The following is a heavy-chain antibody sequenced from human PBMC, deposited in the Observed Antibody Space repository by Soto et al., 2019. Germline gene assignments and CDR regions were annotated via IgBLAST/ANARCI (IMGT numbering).Heavy chain of an antibody. Sequence: ASVKVCCKSSGYTFTHYAMHWVRQAPGQGLEWLGWINTDNGYTAFSQKFQGRVSITMDTSASTAYVELSSLTSEDTGVYYCARQGDSRILRDTFDIWGQGTLVTVSS. CDR1: GYTFTHYA. J-gene: IGHJ3*02. D-gene: IGHD2-8*01. CDR3: ARQGDSRILRDTFDI. CDR2: INTDNGYT. V-gene: IGHV1-3*04.